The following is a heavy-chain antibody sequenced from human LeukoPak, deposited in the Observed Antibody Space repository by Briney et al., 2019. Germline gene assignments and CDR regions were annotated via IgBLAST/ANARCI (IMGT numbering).Heavy chain of an antibody. Sequence: GSLRLSCAASGFIFSDHYMDWVRQAPGKGLEWVGRIRNKANSHTTEYAASVKGRFTISRDDSKNSLYLQMDSLRTEDTAVYFCGRGEATAGHYYYYMDVWGKGTTVTVSS. CDR1: GFIFSDHY. V-gene: IGHV3-72*01. J-gene: IGHJ6*03. D-gene: IGHD6-13*01. CDR3: GRGEATAGHYYYYMDV. CDR2: IRNKANSHTT.